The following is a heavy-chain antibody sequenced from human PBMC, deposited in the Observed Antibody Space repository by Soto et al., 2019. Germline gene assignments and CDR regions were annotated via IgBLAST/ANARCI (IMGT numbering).Heavy chain of an antibody. CDR2: IYYSGST. CDR1: GGSISSSSYY. Sequence: RSLTCTVSGGSISSSSYYWGWIRQPPGKGLEWIGSIYYSGSTYYNPSLKSRVTISVDTSKNQFSLKLSSVTAADTAVYYCARHVREWEILRGRNYYYYGMDVWGQGTRVTVSS. D-gene: IGHD1-26*01. J-gene: IGHJ6*02. CDR3: ARHVREWEILRGRNYYYYGMDV. V-gene: IGHV4-39*01.